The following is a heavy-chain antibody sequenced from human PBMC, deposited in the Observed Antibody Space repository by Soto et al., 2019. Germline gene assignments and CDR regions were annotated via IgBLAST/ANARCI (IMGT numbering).Heavy chain of an antibody. CDR1: GYSFSNYY. CDR3: AREHEYYIGSAKAYDM. V-gene: IGHV1-46*01. Sequence: GASVKVSCKASGYSFSNYYMHWVRQAPGLGLEWVGLINPSGEGTNYAQKFQGRVTMTRYTSTSTVYMELSSLTSEDTALYYCAREHEYYIGSAKAYDMWGQGTLVTVSS. D-gene: IGHD1-26*01. J-gene: IGHJ3*02. CDR2: INPSGEGT.